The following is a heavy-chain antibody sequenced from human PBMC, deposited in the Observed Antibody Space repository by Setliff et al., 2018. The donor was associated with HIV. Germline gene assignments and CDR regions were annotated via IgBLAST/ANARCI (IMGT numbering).Heavy chain of an antibody. CDR1: GGTFSNYA. CDR2: ISAHNGHT. V-gene: IGHV1-18*01. CDR3: AKTSPKDGYSSDF. J-gene: IGHJ4*02. Sequence: ASVKVSCKASGGTFSNYAISWVRQAPGQGLEWMGWISAHNGHTNYAQKFQDRVTMTTDTSTNTAYMELSSLGSDDTAVYYCAKTSPKDGYSSDFWGQGTPVTVSS. D-gene: IGHD4-4*01.